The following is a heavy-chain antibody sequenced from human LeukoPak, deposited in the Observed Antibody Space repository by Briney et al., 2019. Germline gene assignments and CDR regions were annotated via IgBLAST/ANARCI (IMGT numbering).Heavy chain of an antibody. J-gene: IGHJ6*03. V-gene: IGHV4-30-4*07. D-gene: IGHD3-16*01. CDR3: ARRGGDMPARGFMDV. CDR1: GDSITSGGYS. CDR2: IYDSGIA. Sequence: SETLSLTCVVSGDSITSGGYSWGWIRQPPGKGLEWVGYIYDSGIAFYNPSLKSRVTMSVGTSKNHFFLNLRSVTAADTAVYYCARRGGDMPARGFMDVWGKGTTVTVSS.